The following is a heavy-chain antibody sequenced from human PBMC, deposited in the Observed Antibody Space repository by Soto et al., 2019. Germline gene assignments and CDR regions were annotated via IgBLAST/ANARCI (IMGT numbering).Heavy chain of an antibody. CDR1: GGSINSSDYY. J-gene: IGHJ6*02. D-gene: IGHD3-3*01. CDR2: MYYVGSA. V-gene: IGHV4-39*01. CDR3: ARVGDVLQFLQWLPRPDV. Sequence: QLQLQESGPGLVKPSETLSLTCSVSGGSINSSDYYWGWVRQPPGKGLEWIASMYYVGSAYYNPSLKSRVTISVDTSKNQFSLKLSSVTAADTAVYYCARVGDVLQFLQWLPRPDVWGQGTTVTVSS.